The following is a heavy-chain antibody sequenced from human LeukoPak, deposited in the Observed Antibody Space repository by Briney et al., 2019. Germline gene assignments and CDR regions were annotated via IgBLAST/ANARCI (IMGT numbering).Heavy chain of an antibody. CDR1: GGSISSGTYC. D-gene: IGHD3-22*01. J-gene: IGHJ5*02. CDR2: INASGSI. V-gene: IGHV4-61*02. Sequence: SETLSLTCTVSGGSISSGTYCWSWIRQPAGKGLEWIGRINASGSINYNPSLKSRVTISVDTSKNQFSLKLSSVTAADTAVYYCARAPRGPYYYDSSGSRWFDPWGQGTLVTVSS. CDR3: ARAPRGPYYYDSSGSRWFDP.